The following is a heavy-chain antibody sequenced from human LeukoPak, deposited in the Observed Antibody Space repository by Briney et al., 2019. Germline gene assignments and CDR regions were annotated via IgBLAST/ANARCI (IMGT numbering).Heavy chain of an antibody. V-gene: IGHV1-46*01. D-gene: IGHD5-18*01. Sequence: ASVKVSCKASGYTFTSYYMHWVRQAPGQGLEWMGIINPSGGSTSYAQKFQGRVTMTRNTSTSTVYMELSSLRSEDTAVYYCARDWGYSYGLEGFDYWGQGTLVTVSS. J-gene: IGHJ4*02. CDR3: ARDWGYSYGLEGFDY. CDR2: INPSGGST. CDR1: GYTFTSYY.